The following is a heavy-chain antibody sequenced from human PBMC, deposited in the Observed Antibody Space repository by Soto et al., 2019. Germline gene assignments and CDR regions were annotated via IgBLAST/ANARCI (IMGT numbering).Heavy chain of an antibody. CDR3: ARVRGFSGYESDDY. J-gene: IGHJ4*02. D-gene: IGHD5-12*01. V-gene: IGHV3-21*01. CDR2: ISSTGYYI. CDR1: GFPFSSYW. Sequence: GGSLRLSCAASGFPFSSYWMHWVRQAPGKGLEWVSSISSTGYYIYYADSVKGRLTISRDNAKNSLYLQMNSLRAEDTAIYYCARVRGFSGYESDDYWGQGTLVTVSS.